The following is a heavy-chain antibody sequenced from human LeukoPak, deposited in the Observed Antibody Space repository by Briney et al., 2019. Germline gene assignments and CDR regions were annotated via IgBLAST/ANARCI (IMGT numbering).Heavy chain of an antibody. D-gene: IGHD3-10*01. Sequence: GGSLRLSCAASGFTFSGYGMHWVRQAPGKGLEWVALISYDESNKYYADSVQGRFAISRDNSKNTLYLQMNSLRPEDTAVYYCARGRGSYSLDYWGQGTLVTVSS. V-gene: IGHV3-30*03. CDR1: GFTFSGYG. J-gene: IGHJ4*02. CDR2: ISYDESNK. CDR3: ARGRGSYSLDY.